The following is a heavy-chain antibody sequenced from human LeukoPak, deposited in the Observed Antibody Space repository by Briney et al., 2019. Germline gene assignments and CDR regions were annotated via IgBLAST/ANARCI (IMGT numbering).Heavy chain of an antibody. CDR3: ARRSGIAVAGAFDY. CDR1: EFTFSSYN. J-gene: IGHJ4*02. Sequence: PGGSLRLSCAASEFTFSSYNMNWVRQAPGKGLEWVSSISSFSSYIYYADSVKGRFTISRDNAKNSLYLQMNSLRAEDTAVYYCARRSGIAVAGAFDYWGQGTLVTVSS. D-gene: IGHD6-19*01. V-gene: IGHV3-21*04. CDR2: ISSFSSYI.